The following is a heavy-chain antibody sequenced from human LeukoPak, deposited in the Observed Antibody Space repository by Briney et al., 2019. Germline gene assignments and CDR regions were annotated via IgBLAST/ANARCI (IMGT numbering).Heavy chain of an antibody. CDR3: ARGSYYYGSGSFMGSDY. D-gene: IGHD3-10*01. Sequence: SVKVSCKASGGTFISYAISWVRQAPGQGLEWMGGIIPIFGTANYAQKFQGRVTITADESTSTAYMELSSLTSEDTAVYYCARGSYYYGSGSFMGSDYWGQGTLVTVSS. J-gene: IGHJ4*02. V-gene: IGHV1-69*13. CDR1: GGTFISYA. CDR2: IIPIFGTA.